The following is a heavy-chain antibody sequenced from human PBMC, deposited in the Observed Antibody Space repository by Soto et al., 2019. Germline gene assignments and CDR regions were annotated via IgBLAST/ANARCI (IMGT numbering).Heavy chain of an antibody. CDR2: IDPSDSYT. D-gene: IGHD5-18*01. V-gene: IGHV5-10-1*01. Sequence: ESLKISCKGSGYSFTSYWISWVRQMPGKGLEWMGRIDPSDSYTNYSPSFQGHVTISADKSISTAYLQWSSLKASDTAMYYCARLRHSDYYYYGMDVWGQGTTVTVSS. J-gene: IGHJ6*02. CDR3: ARLRHSDYYYYGMDV. CDR1: GYSFTSYW.